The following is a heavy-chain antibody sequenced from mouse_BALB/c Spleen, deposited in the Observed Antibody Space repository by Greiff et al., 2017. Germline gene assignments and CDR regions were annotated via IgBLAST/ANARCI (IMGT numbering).Heavy chain of an antibody. CDR3: ARLYYGSSYGAMDY. V-gene: IGHV5-12-2*01. Sequence: EVKRVESGGGLVQPGGFLKLSCAASGFTFSCHSMSWVRQTPEKRLEWVAYICNGGGSTYYPDTVKGRFTISRDNAKNTLYLQMSSLKSEDTAMYYCARLYYGSSYGAMDYWGQGTSVTVSS. CDR2: ICNGGGST. D-gene: IGHD1-1*01. J-gene: IGHJ4*01. CDR1: GFTFSCHS.